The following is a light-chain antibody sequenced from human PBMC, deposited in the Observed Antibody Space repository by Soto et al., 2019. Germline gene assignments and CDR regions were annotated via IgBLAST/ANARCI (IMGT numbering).Light chain of an antibody. J-gene: IGKJ5*01. CDR1: QSVSRD. Sequence: EIVLTQSPATLSLSPGERATLSCRASQSVSRDLAWYQQTPGQAPRLLIYDTSNRATGIPARFSGSGSGTDFTLTSSSLEPEDFALYFCQQRSDWPQITFGQGTRLEIK. CDR3: QQRSDWPQIT. V-gene: IGKV3-11*01. CDR2: DTS.